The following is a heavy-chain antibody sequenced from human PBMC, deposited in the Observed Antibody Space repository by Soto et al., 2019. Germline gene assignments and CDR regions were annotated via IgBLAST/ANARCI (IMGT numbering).Heavy chain of an antibody. CDR3: ASPATSSMVAADF. V-gene: IGHV3-74*01. D-gene: IGHD2-15*01. CDR1: GFTLSGHW. CDR2: INSDGSST. Sequence: EVQLVESGGGLVQPGGSLRLSCAASGFTLSGHWLHWVRQAPGKGLVWVSRINSDGSSTSYADSVKGRFTISRDNAKNTLYLQMNSLRDEDTGVYYCASPATSSMVAADFWGRGTLVTVSS. J-gene: IGHJ4*02.